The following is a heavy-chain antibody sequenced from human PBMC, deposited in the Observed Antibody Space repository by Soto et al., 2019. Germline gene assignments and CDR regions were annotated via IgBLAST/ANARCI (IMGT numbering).Heavy chain of an antibody. Sequence: LRLSCAASGFSFDDYAMHWVRQAPGKGLEWVSGISWNSGNIGYADSVKGRFTISRDNANNSLYLQMNSLRPEDTALYYCAKGIVGAINYWGQGTLVTVSS. CDR1: GFSFDDYA. V-gene: IGHV3-9*01. D-gene: IGHD1-26*01. CDR3: AKGIVGAINY. CDR2: ISWNSGNI. J-gene: IGHJ4*02.